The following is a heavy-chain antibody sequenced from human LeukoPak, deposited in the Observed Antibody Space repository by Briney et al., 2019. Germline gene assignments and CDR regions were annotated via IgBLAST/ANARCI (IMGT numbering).Heavy chain of an antibody. CDR1: GFTFSSYS. Sequence: GGSLRLSCAASGFTFSSYSMNWVRQAPGKGLEWVSSISSSSSYIYYADSVKGRFTISRDNAKNSLYLQMNSLRAEDTAVYYSARDLEGSSWYYGYWGQGTLVTVSS. CDR3: ARDLEGSSWYYGY. V-gene: IGHV3-21*01. D-gene: IGHD6-13*01. CDR2: ISSSSSYI. J-gene: IGHJ4*02.